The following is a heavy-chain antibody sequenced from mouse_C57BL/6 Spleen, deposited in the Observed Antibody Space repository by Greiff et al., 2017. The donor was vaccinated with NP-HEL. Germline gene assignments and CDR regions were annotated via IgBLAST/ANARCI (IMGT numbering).Heavy chain of an antibody. J-gene: IGHJ4*01. CDR1: GFTFSSYA. Sequence: DVQLVESGGGLVKPGGSLKLSCAASGFTFSSYAMSWVRQTPEKRLEWVATISDGGSYTYYPDNVKGRFTISRDNAKNNLYLQMSHLKSEDTAMYYCARDDYYAMDYWGQGTSVTVSS. V-gene: IGHV5-4*01. CDR2: ISDGGSYT. CDR3: ARDDYYAMDY.